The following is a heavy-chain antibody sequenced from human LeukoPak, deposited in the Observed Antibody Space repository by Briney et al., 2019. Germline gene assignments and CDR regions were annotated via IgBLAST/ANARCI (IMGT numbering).Heavy chain of an antibody. CDR3: ARSCGGDCYVKYFQH. J-gene: IGHJ1*01. D-gene: IGHD2-21*02. CDR1: GFTFSSYE. CDR2: ISSSGSTI. V-gene: IGHV3-48*03. Sequence: PGGSLRLSCAASGFTFSSYEMNWVRQAPGKGLEWVSYISSSGSTIYYADSVKGRFTISRDNAKNSLYLQMNSLRAEDTAVYYCARSCGGDCYVKYFQHWGQGTLVTVSS.